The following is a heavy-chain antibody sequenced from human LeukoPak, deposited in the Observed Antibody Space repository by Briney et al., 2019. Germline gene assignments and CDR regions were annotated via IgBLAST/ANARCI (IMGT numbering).Heavy chain of an antibody. V-gene: IGHV4-39*07. CDR1: GGSISSSSYY. Sequence: SETLSLTCTVSGGSISSSSYYWGWIRQPPGKGLEWIGSIYYSGSTYYNPSLKSRVTISVDTSKNQFSLKLSSVTAADTAVYYCARGGSIAAAGTYYYYYYGMDVWGQGTTVTVSS. J-gene: IGHJ6*02. CDR3: ARGGSIAAAGTYYYYYYGMDV. D-gene: IGHD6-13*01. CDR2: IYYSGST.